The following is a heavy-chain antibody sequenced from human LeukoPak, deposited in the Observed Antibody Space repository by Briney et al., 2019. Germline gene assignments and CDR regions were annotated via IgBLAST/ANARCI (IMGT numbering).Heavy chain of an antibody. CDR3: ARDHLLGSSGWSYLYRY. CDR1: GFTFSSYA. V-gene: IGHV3-30-3*01. CDR2: ISYDGSNK. Sequence: GGSLRLSCAASGFTFSSYAMHWVRQAPGKGLEWVAVISYDGSNKYYADSVKGRFTISRDNSKNTLYLQMNSLRAEDTAVYYCARDHLLGSSGWSYLYRYWGQGTLVTVSS. D-gene: IGHD6-19*01. J-gene: IGHJ4*02.